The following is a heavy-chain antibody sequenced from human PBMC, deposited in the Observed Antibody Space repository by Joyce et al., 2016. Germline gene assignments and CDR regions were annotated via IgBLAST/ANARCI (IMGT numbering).Heavy chain of an antibody. CDR2: SDPEDGGI. CDR3: ATGTDIHDPLDY. Sequence: QVQLVQSGAEVKRPGASVKVSCKVSAYRLTELSMHWVRQAPGKGLEWMGCSDPEDGGILYAQRFQGRLNMTEDTSTDTAYMELSSLRSEDTAVYYCATGTDIHDPLDYWGQGTLVTVSS. J-gene: IGHJ4*02. V-gene: IGHV1-24*01. D-gene: IGHD3-16*01. CDR1: AYRLTELS.